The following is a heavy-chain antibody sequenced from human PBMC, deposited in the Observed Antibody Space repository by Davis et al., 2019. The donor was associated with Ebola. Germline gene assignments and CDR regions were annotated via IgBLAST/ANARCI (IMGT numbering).Heavy chain of an antibody. V-gene: IGHV4-34*01. D-gene: IGHD4-17*01. CDR1: GGSFSGYY. Sequence: SETLSLTCAVYGGSFSGYYWSWIRQPPGKGLEWIGEINHSGSTNYNPSLKSRVTISVDTSKNQFSLKLSSVTAADTAVYYCARGPLYGDYVFDYWGQGTLVTVSS. CDR2: INHSGST. J-gene: IGHJ4*02. CDR3: ARGPLYGDYVFDY.